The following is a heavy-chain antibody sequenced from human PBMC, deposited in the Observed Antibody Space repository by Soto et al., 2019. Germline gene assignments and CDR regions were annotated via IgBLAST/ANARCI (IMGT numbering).Heavy chain of an antibody. CDR1: GGSISSGGYY. V-gene: IGHV4-31*03. D-gene: IGHD6-6*01. CDR3: ARDRPTSSIRARDYYYAMDV. Sequence: SETLSLTCTVSGGSISSGGYYWSWIRQHPGKGLEWIGYMYYSGSTYYNPSLKSRVTISVDTSKNQFSLKLSSATAADTAVYYCARDRPTSSIRARDYYYAMDVWGQGTTVTVSS. J-gene: IGHJ6*02. CDR2: MYYSGST.